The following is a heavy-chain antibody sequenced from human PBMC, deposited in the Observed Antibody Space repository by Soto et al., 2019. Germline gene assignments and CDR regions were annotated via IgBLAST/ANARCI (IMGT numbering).Heavy chain of an antibody. CDR3: VRDQPFSSGVDFYGMDV. J-gene: IGHJ6*02. D-gene: IGHD3-10*01. CDR1: GYTFNRHA. V-gene: IGHV1-3*01. CDR2: INGRNGNT. Sequence: QVQLVQSGTEVEKPGASVKVSCKASGYTFNRHAMHWVRQAPGQRLEWMGWINGRNGNTKYSQKFQVRVTISRDTSASTAYMELSSLRSEDTAVYYCVRDQPFSSGVDFYGMDVWGQGTTVTVSS.